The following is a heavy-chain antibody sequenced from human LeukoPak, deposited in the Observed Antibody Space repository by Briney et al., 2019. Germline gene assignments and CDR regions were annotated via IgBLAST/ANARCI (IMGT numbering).Heavy chain of an antibody. CDR2: IYYSGSS. CDR3: ARLVRIMIFGVVIIKPPDY. D-gene: IGHD3-3*01. CDR1: GGSISSSSYY. Sequence: PSETLSLTCTVSGGSISSSSYYWGWIRQPPGNGLEWIASIYYSGSSYYNPSLKSRVSISVDTSKNQFSLKLSSVTAADTAVYYCARLVRIMIFGVVIIKPPDYWGQGTLVTVSS. J-gene: IGHJ4*02. V-gene: IGHV4-39*01.